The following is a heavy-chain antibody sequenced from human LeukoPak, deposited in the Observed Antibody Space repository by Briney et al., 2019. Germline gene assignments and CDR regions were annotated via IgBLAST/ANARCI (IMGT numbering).Heavy chain of an antibody. CDR3: ARLSADSSSSRGFDY. V-gene: IGHV4-4*07. J-gene: IGHJ4*02. D-gene: IGHD2-2*01. CDR1: GASISSYY. CDR2: IYTSGST. Sequence: SETLSLTCTVSGASISSYYWTWIRQPAGKGLEGIGRIYTSGSTNYNPSLKSRVAMSVDTSKNQFSLKLSSVTAADTAVYYCARLSADSSSSRGFDYWGQGTLVTVSS.